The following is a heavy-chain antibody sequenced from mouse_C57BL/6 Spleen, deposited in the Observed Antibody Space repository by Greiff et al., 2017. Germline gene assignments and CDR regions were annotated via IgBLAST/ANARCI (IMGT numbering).Heavy chain of an antibody. CDR3: ARAHYYGSSNAWFAY. J-gene: IGHJ3*01. D-gene: IGHD1-1*01. CDR1: GYTFTSYW. V-gene: IGHV1-53*01. CDR2: INPSNGGT. Sequence: QVQLQQSGTELVKPGASVKLSCKASGYTFTSYWMHWVKQRPGQGLEWIGNINPSNGGTNYNEKFKSKATLTVDKSSSTAYMQLSSLTSEDSAVYYCARAHYYGSSNAWFAYWGQGTLVTVSA.